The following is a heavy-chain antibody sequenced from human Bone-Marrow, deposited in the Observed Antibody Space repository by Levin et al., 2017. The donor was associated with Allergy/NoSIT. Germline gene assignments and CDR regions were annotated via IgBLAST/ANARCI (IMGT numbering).Heavy chain of an antibody. J-gene: IGHJ5*02. CDR2: IYYSGSP. Sequence: SETLSLTCTVSGGSISSINYYWGWIRQPPGKGLEWIGTIYYSGSPYYNPSLKSRVTISVDTSKNQFSLKLTSVTAADTAVYYCARNEIVGAIPGWLDTWGQGTLVTVSS. CDR3: ARNEIVGAIPGWLDT. D-gene: IGHD3-22*01. V-gene: IGHV4-39*01. CDR1: GGSISSINYY.